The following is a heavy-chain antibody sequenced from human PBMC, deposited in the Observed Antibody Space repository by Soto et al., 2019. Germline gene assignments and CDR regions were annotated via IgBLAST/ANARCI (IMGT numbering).Heavy chain of an antibody. D-gene: IGHD3-16*01. CDR1: GFTFSSYS. CDR2: ISRSAGNT. V-gene: IGHV3-21*01. J-gene: IGHJ3*02. CDR3: ARDHVPGLDAFDI. Sequence: EVQLVESGGGLVKPGGSLRLSCAASGFTFSSYSMNWVRQAPGKGLEWVSSISRSAGNTYYADSVKCRFTISRDNDKNSMYLQMNSPRADDTAVYYCARDHVPGLDAFDIWRQGTMVTVSS.